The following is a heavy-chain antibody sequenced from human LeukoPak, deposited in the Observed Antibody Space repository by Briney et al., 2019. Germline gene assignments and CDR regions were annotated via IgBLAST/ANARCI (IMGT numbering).Heavy chain of an antibody. D-gene: IGHD1-26*01. J-gene: IGHJ3*01. CDR2: ISYDGSNK. CDR1: GFTFSSSG. V-gene: IGHV3-30*03. Sequence: PGGALRLSCVEPGFTFSSSGMHWVRQAPGKGLGWVAVISYDGSNKYYADSVKGGFTISRDNSKNTLYLQMISLRAEDTAVYYCPTSGRIIRDVCYLWGQGTRV. CDR3: PTSGRIIRDVCYL.